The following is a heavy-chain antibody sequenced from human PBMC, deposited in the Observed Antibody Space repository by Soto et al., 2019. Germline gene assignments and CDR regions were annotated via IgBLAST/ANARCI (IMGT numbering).Heavy chain of an antibody. V-gene: IGHV4-34*01. CDR3: ARGKSITIFGVVIIKGWYFDY. Sequence: PSETLSLTCAVYGGSFSGYYWSWIRQPPGKGLEWIGEINHSGSTNYNPSLKSRDTISVDTSKNQFSLKLSSVTAADTAVYYCARGKSITIFGVVIIKGWYFDYWGQGTLVTVSS. D-gene: IGHD3-3*01. CDR2: INHSGST. J-gene: IGHJ4*02. CDR1: GGSFSGYY.